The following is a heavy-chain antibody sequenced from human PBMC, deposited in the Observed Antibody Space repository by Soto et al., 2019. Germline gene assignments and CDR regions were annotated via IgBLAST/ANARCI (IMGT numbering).Heavy chain of an antibody. J-gene: IGHJ6*02. V-gene: IGHV5-10-1*01. Sequence: PGESLKISCKGSGYSFTSYWISWVRQMPGKGLEWMGRIDPSDSYTNYSPSFQGHVTISADKSISTAYLQWSSLKASDTAMYYCSRKQMIVVASPPIYYYYGMDVWGQGTTVTVSS. CDR2: IDPSDSYT. D-gene: IGHD3-22*01. CDR3: SRKQMIVVASPPIYYYYGMDV. CDR1: GYSFTSYW.